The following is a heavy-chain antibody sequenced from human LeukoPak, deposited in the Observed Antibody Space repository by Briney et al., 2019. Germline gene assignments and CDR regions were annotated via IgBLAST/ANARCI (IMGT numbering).Heavy chain of an antibody. J-gene: IGHJ3*02. CDR2: IYYSGST. D-gene: IGHD6-13*01. CDR3: ARRLSSSFDAFDI. CDR1: GGSISSSSYY. Sequence: KTSETLSLTCTVSGGSISSSSYYWGWIRQPPGKGLEWIGSIYYSGSTYYNPSLKSRVTISVDTSKNQFSLKLSSVTAADTAVYYCARRLSSSFDAFDIWGQGTMVTVSS. V-gene: IGHV4-39*01.